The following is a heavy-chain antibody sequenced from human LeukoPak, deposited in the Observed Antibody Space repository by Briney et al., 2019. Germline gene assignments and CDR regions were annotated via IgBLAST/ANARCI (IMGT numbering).Heavy chain of an antibody. CDR2: INHSGST. CDR3: ARTRAGSYKKHYGY. Sequence: ASETLSLTCAVYGGSFSGYYWSWIRQPPGKGLEWIGEINHSGSTNYNPSLKSRVTISVDTSKNQFSLKLSSVTAAGTAVYYCARTRAGSYKKHYGYWGQGTLVTVSS. D-gene: IGHD3-10*01. CDR1: GGSFSGYY. V-gene: IGHV4-34*01. J-gene: IGHJ4*02.